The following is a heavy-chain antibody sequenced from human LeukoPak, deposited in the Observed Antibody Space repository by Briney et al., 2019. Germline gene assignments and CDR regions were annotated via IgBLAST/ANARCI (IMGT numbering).Heavy chain of an antibody. CDR1: GFTFSGFW. Sequence: PGGSLRLSCAVSGFTFSGFWMSWSRQAPGKGLEWVASINSDGSEGYYADVVKGRFTISRDNAKNSLYLQINSLRAEDTAVYHCANPPRGGDPVYWGQGTLVTVSS. CDR2: INSDGSEG. J-gene: IGHJ4*02. V-gene: IGHV3-7*03. CDR3: ANPPRGGDPVY. D-gene: IGHD2-21*01.